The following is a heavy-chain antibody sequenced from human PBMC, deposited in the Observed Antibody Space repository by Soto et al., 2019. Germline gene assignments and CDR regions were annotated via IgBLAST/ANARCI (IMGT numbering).Heavy chain of an antibody. CDR1: GYTFTSYG. CDR2: ISAYNGNT. Sequence: ASVKVSYKASGYTFTSYGISWVRQAPGQGLAWMGWISAYNGNTNYAQKLQGRVTMTTDTSTSTAYMDLRSLGADDPDVYFCARAVGEGAPAATYFDYWGQGTLVTVSS. D-gene: IGHD2-2*01. J-gene: IGHJ4*02. V-gene: IGHV1-18*01. CDR3: ARAVGEGAPAATYFDY.